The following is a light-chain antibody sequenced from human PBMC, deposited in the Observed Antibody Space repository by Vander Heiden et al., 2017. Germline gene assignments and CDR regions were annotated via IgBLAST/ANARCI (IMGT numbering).Light chain of an antibody. CDR3: LKDNSAPHT. CDR1: QDISNY. V-gene: IGKV1-27*01. CDR2: AAS. J-gene: IGKJ2*01. Sequence: DIQMTQAPSSLSASVGDRVTITCRASQDISNYLAWYQQKPGKVPKLLIYAASTLQSGVPSRFSGSGSGTDFTLTISSLQPEDVATYYCLKDNSAPHTFGEGTKMEIK.